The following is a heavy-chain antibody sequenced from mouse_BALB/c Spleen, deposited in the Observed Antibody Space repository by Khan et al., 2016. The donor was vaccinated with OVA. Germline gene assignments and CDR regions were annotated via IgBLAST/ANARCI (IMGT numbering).Heavy chain of an antibody. CDR3: AREIYYDYAYYYAMDY. CDR1: GFSLTGYG. Sequence: QVQLKESGPGLVAPSQSLSITCTVSGFSLTGYGVNWVRQPPGKGLEWLGMIWGDGSTDYNSALKSRLRISKDNSKSQVFLKMNSLQTDDTARYYCAREIYYDYAYYYAMDYWGQGTSVTVSS. CDR2: IWGDGST. V-gene: IGHV2-6-7*01. D-gene: IGHD2-4*01. J-gene: IGHJ4*01.